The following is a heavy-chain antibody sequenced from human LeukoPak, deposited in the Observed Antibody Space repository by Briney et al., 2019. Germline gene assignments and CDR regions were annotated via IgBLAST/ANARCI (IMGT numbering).Heavy chain of an antibody. CDR3: AKGAGGFSYYNWFDP. CDR2: IYYSGST. CDR1: GGSISSYY. Sequence: SETLSLTCAVSGGSISSYYWSWIRQPPGKGLEWIGYIYYSGSTNYNPSLKSRVTISVDTSKNQFSLKLSSVTAADTAVYYCAKGAGGFSYYNWFDPWGQGTLVTVSS. J-gene: IGHJ5*02. V-gene: IGHV4-59*01. D-gene: IGHD5-18*01.